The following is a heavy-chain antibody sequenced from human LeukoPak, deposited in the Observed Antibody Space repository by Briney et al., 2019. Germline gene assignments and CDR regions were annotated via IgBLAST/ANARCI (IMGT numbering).Heavy chain of an antibody. CDR1: GGSISSGSYY. Sequence: SETLSLTCTVSGGSISSGSYYWSWIRQPAGKGLEWIGRIYTSGSTNYNPSPKSRVTISVDTSKNQFSLKLSSVTAADTAVYYCAREVRGYCSSTSCYNWFDPWGQGTLVTVSS. D-gene: IGHD2-2*01. J-gene: IGHJ5*02. CDR2: IYTSGST. CDR3: AREVRGYCSSTSCYNWFDP. V-gene: IGHV4-61*02.